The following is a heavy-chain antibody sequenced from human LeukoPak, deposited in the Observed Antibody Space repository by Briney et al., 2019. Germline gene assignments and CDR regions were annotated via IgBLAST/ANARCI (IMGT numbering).Heavy chain of an antibody. D-gene: IGHD3-22*01. Sequence: SETLSLTCAVYGASFSGYYWSWIRQPPGKGLEWIGEINHGGSTNYNPSLKSRVTISVDTSKNQFSLKLSSVTAADTAVYYCARGGYYYDSSGYPWYFDYWGQGTLVTVSS. V-gene: IGHV4-34*01. CDR3: ARGGYYYDSSGYPWYFDY. J-gene: IGHJ4*02. CDR2: INHGGST. CDR1: GASFSGYY.